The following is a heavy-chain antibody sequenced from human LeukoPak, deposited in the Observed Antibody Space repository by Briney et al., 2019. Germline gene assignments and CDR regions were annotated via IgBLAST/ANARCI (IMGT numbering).Heavy chain of an antibody. V-gene: IGHV3-74*01. D-gene: IGHD2-2*02. Sequence: GGSLRLSCAASGFTFSIYWMHWVRQAPGKGLVWVSRISSEGSSTTYADSVKGRFTISGDNAKNTLYLQMNSLRAEDTAVYYCARVGGYCSSTSCYNYYYYMDVWGKGTTVTVSS. CDR2: ISSEGSST. CDR3: ARVGGYCSSTSCYNYYYYMDV. CDR1: GFTFSIYW. J-gene: IGHJ6*03.